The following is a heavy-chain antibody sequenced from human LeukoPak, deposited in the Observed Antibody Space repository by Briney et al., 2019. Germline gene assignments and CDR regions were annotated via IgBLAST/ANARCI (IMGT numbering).Heavy chain of an antibody. Sequence: PSQTLSLTCTVSGGSITSGGYYWSWLRQHPGKGLEWIGYIHYSGSTYYNPSLNSRVTISVDTSKNQFSLKLSSVTAADTAVYYCARAPMIQYRTNWFDPWGQGTLVTVSS. CDR2: IHYSGST. D-gene: IGHD3-22*01. CDR3: ARAPMIQYRTNWFDP. V-gene: IGHV4-31*03. CDR1: GGSITSGGYY. J-gene: IGHJ5*02.